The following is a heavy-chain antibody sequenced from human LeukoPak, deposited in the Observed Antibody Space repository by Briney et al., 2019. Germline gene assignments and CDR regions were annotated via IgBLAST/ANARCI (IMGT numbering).Heavy chain of an antibody. CDR3: ARHEGVSDAFDI. CDR2: INHSGST. V-gene: IGHV4-34*01. J-gene: IGHJ3*02. Sequence: SETLSLTCAVYGGSFSGYYWSWIRQPPGKGLEWIGEINHSGSTNYNPSLKSRVTISVDTSKNQFSLKLSSVTAADTAVYYCARHEGVSDAFDIWGQGTMVTVSS. CDR1: GGSFSGYY. D-gene: IGHD6-13*01.